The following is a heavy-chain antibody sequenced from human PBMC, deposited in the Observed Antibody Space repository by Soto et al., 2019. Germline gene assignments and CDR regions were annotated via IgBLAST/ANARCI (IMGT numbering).Heavy chain of an antibody. D-gene: IGHD3-10*01. Sequence: GGSLRLSCAASGFTFDDYAMHWVRQAPGKGLEWVSGISWNSDSIGYADSVKGRFTISRDNAKNSLYLQMNSLRAEDTALYHCAKGGSPFLGYMAVWGKGTTVTVSS. CDR2: ISWNSDSI. J-gene: IGHJ6*03. CDR1: GFTFDDYA. V-gene: IGHV3-9*01. CDR3: AKGGSPFLGYMAV.